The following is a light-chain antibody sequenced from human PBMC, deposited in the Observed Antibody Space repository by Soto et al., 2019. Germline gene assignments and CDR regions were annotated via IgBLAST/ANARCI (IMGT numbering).Light chain of an antibody. J-gene: IGLJ3*02. Sequence: QYALTQPASVSGSPGQSITISCTGTSSDVGGYNYVSWYQQFPGKAPKLMIYEVSNRPSGVSNRFSGSKSGNTASLTISGLQAEDEADYYCSSYTNTGTPLLGGGTKLTVL. CDR1: SSDVGGYNY. V-gene: IGLV2-14*01. CDR3: SSYTNTGTPL. CDR2: EVS.